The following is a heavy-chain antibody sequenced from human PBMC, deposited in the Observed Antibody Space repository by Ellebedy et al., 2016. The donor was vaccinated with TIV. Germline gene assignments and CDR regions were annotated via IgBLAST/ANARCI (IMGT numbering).Heavy chain of an antibody. Sequence: PGGSLRLSCAASGFTFSNAWMNWVRQAPGKRLEWVGLIKSKKDGGATDLSAPVKGRLTISRDDSKNTLYLQMNSLKAEDTAVYYCTTGDFWTGSDYWGQGTLVTVSS. D-gene: IGHD3/OR15-3a*01. CDR3: TTGDFWTGSDY. V-gene: IGHV3-15*07. CDR1: GFTFSNAW. CDR2: IKSKKDGGAT. J-gene: IGHJ4*02.